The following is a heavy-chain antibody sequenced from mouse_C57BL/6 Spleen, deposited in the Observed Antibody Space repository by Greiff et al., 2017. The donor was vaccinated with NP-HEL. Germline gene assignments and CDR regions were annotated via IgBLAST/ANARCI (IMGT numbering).Heavy chain of an antibody. Sequence: EVQLQQSGPELVKPGASVKISCKASGYSFTDYNMNWVKQSNGKSLEWIGVINPNYGTTSYNQKFKGKATLTVDKSSSTAYMQLNSLTSEDSAVYDCARGDYYGSSYYAMDYWGQGTSVTVSS. D-gene: IGHD1-1*01. V-gene: IGHV1-39*01. J-gene: IGHJ4*01. CDR3: ARGDYYGSSYYAMDY. CDR2: INPNYGTT. CDR1: GYSFTDYN.